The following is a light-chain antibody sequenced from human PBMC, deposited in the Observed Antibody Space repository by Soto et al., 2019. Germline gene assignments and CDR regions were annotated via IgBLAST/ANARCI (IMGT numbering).Light chain of an antibody. Sequence: DIVFTQSPDTLSLSPGERATLSCRASQSVKNSYLAWYQQKPGQAPRLLISGTSNRATGIPDRFSGSGSGTDFTLTVSRLEPEDFAVYYCQQYGVSSWTFGQGTKVDIK. CDR3: QQYGVSSWT. CDR2: GTS. V-gene: IGKV3-20*01. J-gene: IGKJ1*01. CDR1: QSVKNSY.